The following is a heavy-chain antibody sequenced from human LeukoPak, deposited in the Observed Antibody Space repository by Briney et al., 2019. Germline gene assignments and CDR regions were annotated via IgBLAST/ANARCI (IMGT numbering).Heavy chain of an antibody. D-gene: IGHD3-10*01. CDR3: ARGPYGSGSERYYYYYGMDV. V-gene: IGHV1-2*04. Sequence: ASVKVSCKASGYTFTSYAMNWVRQAPGQGLEWMGWINPNSGGTNYAQKFQGWVTMTRDTSISTAYMELSRLRSDDTAVYYCARGPYGSGSERYYYYYGMDVWGQGTTVTVSS. J-gene: IGHJ6*02. CDR2: INPNSGGT. CDR1: GYTFTSYA.